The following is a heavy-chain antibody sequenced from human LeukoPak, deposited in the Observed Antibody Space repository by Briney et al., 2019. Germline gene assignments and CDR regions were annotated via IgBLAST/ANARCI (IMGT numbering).Heavy chain of an antibody. CDR2: IYYSGST. CDR3: ASDDSAYDN. V-gene: IGHV4-39*01. J-gene: IGHJ4*02. CDR1: GGSISSNSYY. D-gene: IGHD3-22*01. Sequence: SETLSLICTVSGGSISSNSYYWGGIRQPPGKGLQWIGNIYYSGSTYYNPSLKSRVTISVDTSKNQFSLKLSSVTATDTAVYYCASDDSAYDNCGQGTLVTVSS.